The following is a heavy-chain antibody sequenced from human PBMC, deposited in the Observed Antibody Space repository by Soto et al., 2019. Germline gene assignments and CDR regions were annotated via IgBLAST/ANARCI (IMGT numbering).Heavy chain of an antibody. J-gene: IGHJ5*02. CDR2: IYYSGRT. D-gene: IGHD1-26*01. CDR3: GREVGRWRLAFDP. V-gene: IGHV4-30-4*01. CDR1: GGSISSGDYS. Sequence: QVQLQESGPGLVKPSQTLSLTCTVSGGSISSGDYSWSWIRQPPGKGLEWIGYIYYSGRTYYNLSLTSRVTRAVDTAKHQLPLKPGPATAAHRAVYHCGREVGRWRLAFDPWGQRTLVTVSS.